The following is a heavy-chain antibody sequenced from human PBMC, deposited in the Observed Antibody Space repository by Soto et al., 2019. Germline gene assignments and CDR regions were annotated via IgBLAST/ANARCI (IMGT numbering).Heavy chain of an antibody. V-gene: IGHV4-30-2*01. CDR3: ARGVVPAAPGDAFDI. J-gene: IGHJ3*02. CDR2: IYHSGST. Sequence: SETLSLTCAVSGSSISSGGYSWSWIRQPPGKGLEWIGYIYHSGSTYYNPSLKSRVTISVDRSKNQFSLKLSSVTAADTAVYYCARGVVPAAPGDAFDIWGQGTMVTVSS. CDR1: GSSISSGGYS. D-gene: IGHD2-2*01.